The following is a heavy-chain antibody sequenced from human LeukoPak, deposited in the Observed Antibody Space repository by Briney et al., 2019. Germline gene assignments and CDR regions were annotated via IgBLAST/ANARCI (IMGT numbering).Heavy chain of an antibody. CDR2: ISYDGSNK. Sequence: GRSLRLSCAAFGFTFSSYGMHWVRQAPGKGLEWVAVISYDGSNKYYADSVKGRFTISRDNSKNTLYLQMNSLRAEDTAVYYCAKDHAIAAAVFQHWGQGTLVTVSS. V-gene: IGHV3-30*18. J-gene: IGHJ1*01. CDR1: GFTFSSYG. CDR3: AKDHAIAAAVFQH. D-gene: IGHD6-13*01.